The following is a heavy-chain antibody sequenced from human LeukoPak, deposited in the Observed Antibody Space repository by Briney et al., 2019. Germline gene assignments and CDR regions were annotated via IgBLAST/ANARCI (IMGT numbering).Heavy chain of an antibody. Sequence: ASVKVSCKASGYTFTGYYVHWVRQAPGQGLEWMGWINPNSGGTNSAQRFQGRVTMTRGTSISTAYMELSTLRSDDTAVYYCATNQYGDYTLGDYWGQGTLVSVSS. J-gene: IGHJ4*02. D-gene: IGHD4-17*01. CDR2: INPNSGGT. V-gene: IGHV1-2*02. CDR1: GYTFTGYY. CDR3: ATNQYGDYTLGDY.